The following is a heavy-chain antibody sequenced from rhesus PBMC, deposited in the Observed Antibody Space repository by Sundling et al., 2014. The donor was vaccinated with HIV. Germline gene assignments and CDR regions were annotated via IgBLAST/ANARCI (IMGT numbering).Heavy chain of an antibody. CDR3: AMGGTYYSEGGRLDY. D-gene: IGHD3-28*01. CDR1: GGSISSSDW. V-gene: IGHV4-65*02. J-gene: IGHJ4*01. CDR2: IYGSRATT. Sequence: QVQLQESGPGLVKPSETLSLTCAVSGGSISSSDWWNWIRQSPGKGLEWIGSIYGSRATTYYNPSLNNRVTVSRDTSKNQFSLRLKSVTAADTAVYYCAMGGTYYSEGGRLDYWGQGVLVTVSS.